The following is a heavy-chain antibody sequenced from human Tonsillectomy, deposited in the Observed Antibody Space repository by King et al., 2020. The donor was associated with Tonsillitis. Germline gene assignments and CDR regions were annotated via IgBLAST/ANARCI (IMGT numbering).Heavy chain of an antibody. Sequence: VQLVESGGGLVQPGWSLRLSCAASGFTFSGYWMHWVRQAPGKGLVWVSRINSDGSSTSYADSVKCRFTISIENAKNTLYLQMNSLRAEDTAVYYCAPTPSYSALNYWGQGTLVTVSS. D-gene: IGHD5-12*01. CDR1: GFTFSGYW. CDR3: APTPSYSALNY. V-gene: IGHV3-74*01. CDR2: INSDGSST. J-gene: IGHJ4*02.